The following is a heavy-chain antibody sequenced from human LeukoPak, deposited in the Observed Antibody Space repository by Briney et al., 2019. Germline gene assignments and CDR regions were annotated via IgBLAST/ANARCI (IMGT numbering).Heavy chain of an antibody. D-gene: IGHD3-22*01. CDR1: GFTFDDYG. CDR2: INWNGGST. Sequence: AGGSLRLSCAASGFTFDDYGMSWVRQAPGKGLEWVSGINWNGGSTGYADSVKGRFTISRDNAKNSLYLQMNSLRAEDTAVYYCAKNLLYYYDSSGYPAGYFDYWGQGTLVTVSS. J-gene: IGHJ4*02. V-gene: IGHV3-20*04. CDR3: AKNLLYYYDSSGYPAGYFDY.